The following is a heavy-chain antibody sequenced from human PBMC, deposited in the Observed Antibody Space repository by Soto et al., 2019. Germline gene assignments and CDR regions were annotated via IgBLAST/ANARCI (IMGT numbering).Heavy chain of an antibody. CDR2: IQYNGYS. V-gene: IGHV4-59*08. Sequence: QVQLQESGPGLVKPSETLSLTCTVSGGSITNYYCSWFRQPPGKGLEWIGYIQYNGYSAYNLSLKRRVTMSTDTSKTEFSLMLESVTATYTAVYYCARHGFGSLHGLVDVWGQGTTVIVSS. D-gene: IGHD3-10*01. J-gene: IGHJ6*02. CDR3: ARHGFGSLHGLVDV. CDR1: GGSITNYY.